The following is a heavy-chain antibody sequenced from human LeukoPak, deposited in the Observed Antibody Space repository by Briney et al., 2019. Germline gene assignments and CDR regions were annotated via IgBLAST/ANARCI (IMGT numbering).Heavy chain of an antibody. CDR3: ARDLVVVVAAIAEDAFDI. Sequence: ASVKVSCKASGYTFTSYGISWVRQAPAQGLEWMGWISAYNGNTNYAQKLQGTVTMTTDTSTSTAYMELGSLRSDDTAVYYCARDLVVVVAAIAEDAFDIWGQGTMVTVSS. CDR1: GYTFTSYG. V-gene: IGHV1-18*01. J-gene: IGHJ3*02. D-gene: IGHD2-15*01. CDR2: ISAYNGNT.